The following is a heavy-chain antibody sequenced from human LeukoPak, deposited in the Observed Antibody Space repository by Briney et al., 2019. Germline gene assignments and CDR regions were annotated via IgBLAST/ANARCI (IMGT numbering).Heavy chain of an antibody. D-gene: IGHD6-19*01. J-gene: IGHJ4*02. Sequence: GGSLRLSCAASGFTFSSYSMNWVRQTPGKGLEWVANIKEDGSKIYYVDSVRGRFTISRDNAKNSLYLQMDSLRAEDTAVYYCARESTVAGTIFDFWGQGTLVTVSS. CDR1: GFTFSSYS. CDR2: IKEDGSKI. V-gene: IGHV3-7*04. CDR3: ARESTVAGTIFDF.